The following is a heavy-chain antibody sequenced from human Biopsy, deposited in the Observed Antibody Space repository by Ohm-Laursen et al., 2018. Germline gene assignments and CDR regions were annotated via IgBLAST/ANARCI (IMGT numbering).Heavy chain of an antibody. J-gene: IGHJ5*02. Sequence: PSDTLPLTCTVSGGSLSSYSWSWIRQPAGKGLEWIGQIYTSGITNYNPSLKSRVTMSVDTSKNKFSLRVSSVTAADTAVYYCARDRDRRGWFDPWGQGTLVTVSS. CDR3: ARDRDRRGWFDP. CDR1: GGSLSSYS. D-gene: IGHD1-14*01. CDR2: IYTSGIT. V-gene: IGHV4-4*07.